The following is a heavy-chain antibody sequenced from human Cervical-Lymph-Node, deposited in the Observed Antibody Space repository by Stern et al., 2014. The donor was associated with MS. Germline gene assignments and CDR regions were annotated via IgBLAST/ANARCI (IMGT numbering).Heavy chain of an antibody. Sequence: QVQLVQSGAEVMKPGSSVKVSCKASGGTFSSHAINWVRQAPGQGLEWVGGIIPIFDTPNYARKFKGRVTITVDESTNTAHLELSSLRSDDTAVYYCATPAAVTVGSMDVWGQGTTVIVSS. CDR2: IIPIFDTP. V-gene: IGHV1-69*01. CDR1: GGTFSSHA. CDR3: ATPAAVTVGSMDV. J-gene: IGHJ6*02. D-gene: IGHD2-21*02.